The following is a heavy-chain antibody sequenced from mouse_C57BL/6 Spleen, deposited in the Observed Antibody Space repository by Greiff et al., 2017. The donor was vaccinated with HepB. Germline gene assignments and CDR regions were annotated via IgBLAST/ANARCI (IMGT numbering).Heavy chain of an antibody. CDR3: AQGSPLYYGSSPAWFAY. CDR1: GFTFSDYG. J-gene: IGHJ3*01. CDR2: ISSGSSTI. Sequence: EVQGVESGGGLVKPGGSLKLSCAASGFTFSDYGMHWVRQAPEKGLEWVAYISSGSSTIYYADTVKGRFTISRDNAKNTLFLQMTSLRSEDTAMYYCAQGSPLYYGSSPAWFAYWGQGTLVTVSA. V-gene: IGHV5-17*01. D-gene: IGHD1-1*01.